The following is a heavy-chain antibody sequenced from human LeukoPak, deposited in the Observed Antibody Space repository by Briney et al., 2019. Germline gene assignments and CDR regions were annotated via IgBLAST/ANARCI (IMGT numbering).Heavy chain of an antibody. J-gene: IGHJ5*02. CDR1: GFRFSDHS. CDR2: ISVSSSTI. Sequence: PGGSLRLSCAASGFRFSDHSMNWVRQAPGKGLEWLAYISVSSSTIYHGDSVKGRVTISRDDAKNSLFLHMNSVRAEDTAVYYCARDCSSTPKVGYNWFDPWGQGTLVIVSS. CDR3: ARDCSSTPKVGYNWFDP. D-gene: IGHD2-2*01. V-gene: IGHV3-48*01.